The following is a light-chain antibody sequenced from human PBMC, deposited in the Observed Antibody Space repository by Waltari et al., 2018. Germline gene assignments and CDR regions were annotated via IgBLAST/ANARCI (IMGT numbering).Light chain of an antibody. J-gene: IGLJ3*02. Sequence: QSVLTQPPSLSGAPGQRVTISCTGTTSNIGSYFVQWYQQLPGTAPKLLIFENNTRPSGVSDRFSVSQSGPSASLTITALQAEDEADYYCQSYDSTLRAWVFGGGTRLTVL. CDR3: QSYDSTLRAWV. CDR2: ENN. V-gene: IGLV1-40*01. CDR1: TSNIGSYF.